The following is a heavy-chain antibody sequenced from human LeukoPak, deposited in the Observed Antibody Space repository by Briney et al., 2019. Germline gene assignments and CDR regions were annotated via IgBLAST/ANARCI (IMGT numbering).Heavy chain of an antibody. CDR2: INHSGST. V-gene: IGHV4-34*01. D-gene: IGHD5-12*01. Sequence: PSETLSLTCAVYGGSFSGYYWSWIRQPPGKGLEWIGEINHSGSTNYNPSLKSRVTISVDTSKNQFSLKLSSVTAADTAVYYCARRRQIVATYFAWFDPWGQGTLVTVSS. CDR1: GGSFSGYY. CDR3: ARRRQIVATYFAWFDP. J-gene: IGHJ5*02.